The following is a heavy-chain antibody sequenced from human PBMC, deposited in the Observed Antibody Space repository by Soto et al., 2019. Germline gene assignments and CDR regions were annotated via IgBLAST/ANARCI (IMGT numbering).Heavy chain of an antibody. D-gene: IGHD2-2*01. J-gene: IGHJ5*02. V-gene: IGHV3-64D*06. CDR3: VKGYCSSTSCPFSWFDP. CDR2: ISSNGGST. CDR1: GFTFSSYA. Sequence: SLRLSCSASGFTFSSYAMHWVRQAPGKGLEYVSAISSNGGSTYYADSVKGRFTISRDNSKNTLYLQMSSLRAEDTAVYYCVKGYCSSTSCPFSWFDPWGQGXLVTVYS.